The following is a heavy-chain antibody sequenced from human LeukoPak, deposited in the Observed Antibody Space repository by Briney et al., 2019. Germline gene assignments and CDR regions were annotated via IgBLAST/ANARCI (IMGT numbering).Heavy chain of an antibody. Sequence: GGSLRLTCAAPGFTFSSYAMSWVRQAPGKGLEWVTVISDSGGSTYYADSVKGRFTISRDNSKNTLYLQMNSLTAEDTAVYYCVREIGWFDPWGQGTLVTVSS. CDR3: VREIGWFDP. CDR1: GFTFSSYA. V-gene: IGHV3-23*01. J-gene: IGHJ5*02. CDR2: ISDSGGST.